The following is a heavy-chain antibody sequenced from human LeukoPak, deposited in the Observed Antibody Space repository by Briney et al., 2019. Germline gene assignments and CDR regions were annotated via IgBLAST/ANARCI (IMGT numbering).Heavy chain of an antibody. CDR2: ISYDGSNK. Sequence: GRSLRLSCAASGFTFSSYAMHWVRQAPGKGLEWVAVISYDGSNKYYADSVKGRFTISRDNSKNTLYLQMSSLRAEDTAVYYCVRALSTVTTDYDAFDIWGQGTMVTVSS. CDR3: VRALSTVTTDYDAFDI. J-gene: IGHJ3*02. D-gene: IGHD4-17*01. CDR1: GFTFSSYA. V-gene: IGHV3-30-3*01.